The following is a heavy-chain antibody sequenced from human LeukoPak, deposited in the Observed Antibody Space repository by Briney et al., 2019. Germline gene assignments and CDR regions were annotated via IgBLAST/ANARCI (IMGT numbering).Heavy chain of an antibody. CDR1: GYTFTSYG. J-gene: IGHJ5*02. Sequence: ASVKVSCKASGYTFTSYGISWVRQAPGQGLEWMGWISAYNGNTNYAQKLQGRVTMTTDTSTSTAYMELRSLRSEDTAVYYCASRRTNGVCYPTWGQGTLVTVSS. V-gene: IGHV1-18*01. CDR3: ASRRTNGVCYPT. CDR2: ISAYNGNT. D-gene: IGHD2-8*01.